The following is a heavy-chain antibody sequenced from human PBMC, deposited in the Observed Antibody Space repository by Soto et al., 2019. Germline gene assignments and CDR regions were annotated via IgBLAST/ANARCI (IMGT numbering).Heavy chain of an antibody. CDR1: GGSISSYY. CDR3: ARLNYGDYYYYYMDV. J-gene: IGHJ6*03. V-gene: IGHV4-59*08. D-gene: IGHD4-17*01. Sequence: SETLSLTCTVSGGSISSYYWSWIRQPPGKGLEWIGYIYYSGSTNYNPSLKSRVTISVDTSKNQFSLKLSSVTAADTAVYYCARLNYGDYYYYYMDVWGKGTTVTVSS. CDR2: IYYSGST.